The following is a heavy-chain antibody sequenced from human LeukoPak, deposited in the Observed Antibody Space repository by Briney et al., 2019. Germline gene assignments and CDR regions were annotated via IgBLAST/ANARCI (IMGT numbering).Heavy chain of an antibody. CDR3: AREKSRRGFIYYFDY. V-gene: IGHV4-39*07. J-gene: IGHJ4*02. Sequence: PSETLSLTCTVSGGSITNTKYYWGWIRQPPGKGLEWIGTIYYSGSTYYNPSLKSRVTISVDTSRNQFSLKLSSVTAADTAVYYCAREKSRRGFIYYFDYWGQGTLVTVSS. CDR1: GGSITNTKYY. CDR2: IYYSGST. D-gene: IGHD3-10*01.